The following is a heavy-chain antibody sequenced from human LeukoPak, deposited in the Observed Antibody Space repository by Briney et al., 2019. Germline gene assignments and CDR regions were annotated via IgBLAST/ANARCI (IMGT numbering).Heavy chain of an antibody. V-gene: IGHV4-34*01. J-gene: IGHJ4*02. CDR3: ARDPTNWIDY. D-gene: IGHD3-3*01. CDR1: GGSFSGYY. Sequence: SETLSLTCAVYGGSFSGYYWSWIRQPPGKGLEWIGEINHSGSTNYNPSLKSRVTISVDTSKNQFSLKLSSVTAADTAVYYCARDPTNWIDYWGQGTLVTVSS. CDR2: INHSGST.